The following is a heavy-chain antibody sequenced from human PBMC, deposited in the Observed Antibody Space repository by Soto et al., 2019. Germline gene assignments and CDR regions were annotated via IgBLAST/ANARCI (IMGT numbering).Heavy chain of an antibody. CDR2: IYPASGVT. CDR1: GYTFTAYY. J-gene: IGHJ5*02. D-gene: IGHD3-16*01. CDR3: ARVAVGRRNWFDP. Sequence: GASVKVSCKASGYTFTAYYIHWVRQAPGQGLEWMGWIYPASGVTNSAQKFRGRVTMTRDTSNRTAYMELSRLTSDDTAIYFCARVAVGRRNWFDPWGQGTLVTVSS. V-gene: IGHV1-2*02.